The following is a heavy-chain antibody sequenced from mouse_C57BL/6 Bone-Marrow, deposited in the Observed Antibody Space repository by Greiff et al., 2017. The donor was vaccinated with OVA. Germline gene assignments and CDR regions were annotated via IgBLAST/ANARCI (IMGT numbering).Heavy chain of an antibody. Sequence: QVQLQQPGAELVKPGASVKMSCKASGYTFTSYWITWVKQRPGQGLEWIGDIYPGSGSTNYNEKFKGKATLTADKSSSTAYMELRSLTSEDSAVYFCARSFAYWGQGTLVTVYA. V-gene: IGHV1-55*01. CDR1: GYTFTSYW. J-gene: IGHJ3*01. CDR2: IYPGSGST. CDR3: ARSFAY.